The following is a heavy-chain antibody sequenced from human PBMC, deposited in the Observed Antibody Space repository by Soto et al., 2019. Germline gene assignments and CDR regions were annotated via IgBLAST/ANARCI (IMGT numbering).Heavy chain of an antibody. D-gene: IGHD3-3*01. CDR2: MNPGNGNT. Sequence: GASVKVSCKASGYTFTSYDINWVRQATGQGLEWMGWMNPGNGNTKYAQKFQGRVTMTRDTSMSTAYMELSSLRSEDTAVYYCAREKIRFLEWLPTLFFGYWGQGTLVTVSS. CDR1: GYTFTSYD. V-gene: IGHV1-8*01. J-gene: IGHJ4*02. CDR3: AREKIRFLEWLPTLFFGY.